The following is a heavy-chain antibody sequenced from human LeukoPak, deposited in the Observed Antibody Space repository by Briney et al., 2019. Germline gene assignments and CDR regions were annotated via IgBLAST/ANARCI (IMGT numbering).Heavy chain of an antibody. CDR3: AKALDYWYFDL. CDR1: GFTFSSYD. J-gene: IGHJ2*01. V-gene: IGHV3-23*01. CDR2: SGGDGGST. Sequence: GGSLRLSCAASGFTFSSYDMSWVRQAPGKGLEWVSASGGDGGSTYADSVKGRFTISRDNSKNTLYLQMNSLRAEDTATYYCAKALDYWYFDLWGRGNLVTVSS.